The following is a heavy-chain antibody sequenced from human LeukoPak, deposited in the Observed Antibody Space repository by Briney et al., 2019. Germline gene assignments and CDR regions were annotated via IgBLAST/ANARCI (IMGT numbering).Heavy chain of an antibody. CDR2: INHSGST. D-gene: IGHD3-22*01. Sequence: SETLSLTCAVYGGSFSGYYWSWIRQPPGKGLEWIGEINHSGSTNYNPSLKSRDTISVDTSKNQFSLKLSSVTAADTAVYYCAREAGSGYYGSYYYYMDVWGKGTTVTVSS. CDR3: AREAGSGYYGSYYYYMDV. V-gene: IGHV4-34*01. CDR1: GGSFSGYY. J-gene: IGHJ6*03.